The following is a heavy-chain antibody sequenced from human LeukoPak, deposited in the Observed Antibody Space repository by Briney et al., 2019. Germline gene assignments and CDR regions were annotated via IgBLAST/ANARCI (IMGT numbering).Heavy chain of an antibody. J-gene: IGHJ3*02. CDR3: ARGSVVVTATYAFDI. V-gene: IGHV4-31*03. Sequence: PSQTLSLTCTVSGGSISSGGYYWSWIRQHPGKGLAWIGYIYYSGSTYYNPSLKSRVTISVDTSKNQFSLKLSSVTAADTAVYYCARGSVVVTATYAFDIWGQGTMVTVSS. D-gene: IGHD2-21*02. CDR1: GGSISSGGYY. CDR2: IYYSGST.